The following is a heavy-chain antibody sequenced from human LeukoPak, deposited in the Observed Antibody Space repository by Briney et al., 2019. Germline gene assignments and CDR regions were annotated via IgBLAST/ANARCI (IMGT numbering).Heavy chain of an antibody. CDR3: ARVREMATIALFFGHFDY. J-gene: IGHJ4*02. D-gene: IGHD5-24*01. Sequence: GGSLRLSCAASGFTFSSYSMNWVRQAPGKGLEWVSSISSSSSYIYYADSVKGRFTISRDNAKNSLYLQMNSLRAEDTAVYYCARVREMATIALFFGHFDYWGQGTLVTVSS. CDR2: ISSSSSYI. V-gene: IGHV3-21*01. CDR1: GFTFSSYS.